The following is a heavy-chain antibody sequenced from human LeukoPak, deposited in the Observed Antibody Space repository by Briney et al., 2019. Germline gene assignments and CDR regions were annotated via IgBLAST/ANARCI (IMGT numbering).Heavy chain of an antibody. D-gene: IGHD3-22*01. Sequence: PGGSLRLSCAASGFTFSNAWMSWVRQAPGKGLEWVGRIKSKTDGGTTDYAAPVKGRFTISRDDSKNTLYLQMNSLKTEDTAEYYCTTAGYYYDSSGLPGVDYWGQGTLVTVSS. CDR2: IKSKTDGGTT. CDR1: GFTFSNAW. J-gene: IGHJ4*02. CDR3: TTAGYYYDSSGLPGVDY. V-gene: IGHV3-15*01.